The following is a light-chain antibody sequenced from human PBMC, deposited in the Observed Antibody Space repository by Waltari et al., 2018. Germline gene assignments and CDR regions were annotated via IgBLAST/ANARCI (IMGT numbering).Light chain of an antibody. Sequence: EIVMTQSPATLSVSPGERATLSCRASQSVSSNLAWYQQKPGQAPRLPIYGASTRATGIPARFSGSGSGTEFTLPISSLQSEDFAVYYCQQYNNWPLTFGPGTKVDIK. CDR2: GAS. CDR3: QQYNNWPLT. CDR1: QSVSSN. V-gene: IGKV3-15*01. J-gene: IGKJ3*01.